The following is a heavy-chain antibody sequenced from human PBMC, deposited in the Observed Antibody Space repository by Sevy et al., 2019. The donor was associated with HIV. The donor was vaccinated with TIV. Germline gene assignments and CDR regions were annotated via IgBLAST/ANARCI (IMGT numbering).Heavy chain of an antibody. CDR3: AKDDWMVRGANFDY. V-gene: IGHV3-23*01. Sequence: GGSLRLSCAASGFTFSSYAMSWVRQAPGKGLEWVPAISGSGGSTYYAASVKGRFTISRENSKHTLYLQMNSLRAEDTAVYYCAKDDWMVRGANFDYWGQGTLVTVSS. D-gene: IGHD3-10*01. CDR2: ISGSGGST. J-gene: IGHJ4*02. CDR1: GFTFSSYA.